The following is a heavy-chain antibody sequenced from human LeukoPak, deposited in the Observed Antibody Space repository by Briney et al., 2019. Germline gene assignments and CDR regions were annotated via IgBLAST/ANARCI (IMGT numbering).Heavy chain of an antibody. D-gene: IGHD6-13*01. CDR3: AKISTPIPAAGAMDN. J-gene: IGHJ4*02. V-gene: IGHV3-23*01. Sequence: GGSLRLSCAAPGFTFRSYAMSWVRQAPGQGLEWVSSISGGGGGTYYANSVKGRFTISRDNSKSTLYLQMNGLRAEDTAVYYCAKISTPIPAAGAMDNWGQGTLVTVSS. CDR2: ISGGGGGT. CDR1: GFTFRSYA.